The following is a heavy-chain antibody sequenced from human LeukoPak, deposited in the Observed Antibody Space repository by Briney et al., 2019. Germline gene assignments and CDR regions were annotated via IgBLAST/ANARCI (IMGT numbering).Heavy chain of an antibody. D-gene: IGHD2-2*01. CDR3: ATDIVVVPAAMGSYYYYGMDV. Sequence: PSETLSLTRAVYGGSFSGYYWSWIRQPPGKGLEWIGEISHSGSTNYNPSLKSRVTISVDTSKNQFSLKLSSVTAADTAVYYCATDIVVVPAAMGSYYYYGMDVWGQGTTVTVSS. V-gene: IGHV4-34*01. CDR1: GGSFSGYY. J-gene: IGHJ6*02. CDR2: ISHSGST.